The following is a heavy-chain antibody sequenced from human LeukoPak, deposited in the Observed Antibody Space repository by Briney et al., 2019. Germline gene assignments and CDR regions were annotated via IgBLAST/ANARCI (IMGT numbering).Heavy chain of an antibody. CDR2: ISYDGSNK. Sequence: PGGSLTLSCAASGFTFSSYGMHWVRQAPGKGLEWVAVISYDGSNKYYADSVKGRFTISRDNSKNTLYLQMNSLRAEDTAVYYCAREGMITSFDYWGQGTLVTVSS. CDR3: AREGMITSFDY. CDR1: GFTFSSYG. V-gene: IGHV3-30*19. D-gene: IGHD3-16*01. J-gene: IGHJ4*02.